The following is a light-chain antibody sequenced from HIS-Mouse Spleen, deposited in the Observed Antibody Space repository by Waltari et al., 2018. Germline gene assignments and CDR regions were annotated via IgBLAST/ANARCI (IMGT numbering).Light chain of an antibody. V-gene: IGLV2-23*03. Sequence: QSALTQPASVSGSPGQSITISCTGTSSDVGSYNLVSWYQQHPGKAPKPMIYEGSKRPSGVSNRFSGSKSGNTASLTISGLQAEDEADYYCCSYAGSSTFEVFGGGTKLIVL. CDR2: EGS. J-gene: IGLJ2*01. CDR1: SSDVGSYNL. CDR3: CSYAGSSTFEV.